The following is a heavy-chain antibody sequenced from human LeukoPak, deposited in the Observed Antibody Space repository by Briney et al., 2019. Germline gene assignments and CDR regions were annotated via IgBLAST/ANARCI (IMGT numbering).Heavy chain of an antibody. CDR3: AREGGGNNDAFDI. D-gene: IGHD1/OR15-1a*01. J-gene: IGHJ3*02. V-gene: IGHV4-30-4*07. CDR2: IYYSGST. Sequence: SETLSLTCAVSGGSISSGGYSWSWIRQPPGTGLEWIGYIYYSGSTYYNPSLKSRVTISVDTSKNQFSLKLSSVTAADTAVYYCAREGGGNNDAFDIWGQGTMVTVSS. CDR1: GGSISSGGYS.